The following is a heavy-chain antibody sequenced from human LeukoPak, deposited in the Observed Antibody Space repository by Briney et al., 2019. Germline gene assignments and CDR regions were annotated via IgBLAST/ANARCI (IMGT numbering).Heavy chain of an antibody. J-gene: IGHJ6*02. CDR1: GYTFTSYD. Sequence: ASVKVSCKASGYTFTSYDINWVRQATGQGLEWMGWMNPNSGNTGYAQKFQGRVTMTRNTSISTAYMELSSLRSEDTAVYYCARGRSGTDYYYYGMDVWGQGTRSPSP. CDR3: ARGRSGTDYYYYGMDV. V-gene: IGHV1-8*01. D-gene: IGHD1-1*01. CDR2: MNPNSGNT.